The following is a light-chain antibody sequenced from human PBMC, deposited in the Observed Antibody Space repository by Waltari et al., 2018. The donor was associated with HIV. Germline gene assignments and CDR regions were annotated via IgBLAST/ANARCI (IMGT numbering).Light chain of an antibody. CDR1: HSNNGNNA. Sequence: QSVLTQPPSLSEAPRQRVTISCSGSHSNNGNNAVNWYQQLPGKAPKLLIYYNDLLPSGVSDRFSGSRSGTSASLAISGLQSEDEAHYYCASWDDRLNGWVFGGGTQLTVL. J-gene: IGLJ3*02. CDR3: ASWDDRLNGWV. CDR2: YND. V-gene: IGLV1-36*01.